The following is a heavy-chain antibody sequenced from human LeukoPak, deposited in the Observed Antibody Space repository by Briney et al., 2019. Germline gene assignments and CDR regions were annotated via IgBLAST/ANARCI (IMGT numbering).Heavy chain of an antibody. Sequence: GGSLRLSCAASGFTFSSYAMTWVRQAPGKGLEWVSSITGSGSSTYYADSVKGRFTISRDNSKNTLYLQMNSLRAEDTAVYYCAREVRDPLGFVSYGMDVWGQGTTVTVSS. CDR1: GFTFSSYA. CDR3: AREVRDPLGFVSYGMDV. CDR2: ITGSGSST. D-gene: IGHD3-16*01. J-gene: IGHJ6*02. V-gene: IGHV3-23*01.